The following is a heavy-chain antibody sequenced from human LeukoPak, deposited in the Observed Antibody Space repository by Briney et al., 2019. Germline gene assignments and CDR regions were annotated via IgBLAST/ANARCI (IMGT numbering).Heavy chain of an antibody. Sequence: SETLSLTCTVSGGPISSSSYYWGWIRQPPGKGLEWIGSIYYSGSPYYSPSLKSRVTISVDTSRNQFSLKLTSVTAADTAVYYCAGAPYGMDVWGQGTTVTVSS. CDR1: GGPISSSSYY. CDR2: IYYSGSP. J-gene: IGHJ6*02. CDR3: AGAPYGMDV. V-gene: IGHV4-39*01.